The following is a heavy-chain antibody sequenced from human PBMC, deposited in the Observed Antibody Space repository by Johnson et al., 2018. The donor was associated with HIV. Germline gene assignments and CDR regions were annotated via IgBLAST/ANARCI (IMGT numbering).Heavy chain of an antibody. CDR2: ISYAGSNK. J-gene: IGHJ3*02. CDR3: ARDRAIVVAYDAFDI. D-gene: IGHD3-22*01. CDR1: GFTFSSYA. V-gene: IGHV3-30-3*01. Sequence: QVQLVESGGGVVQPGRSLRLSCAASGFTFSSYAMHWVRQAPGKGLEWVAVISYAGSNKHYADSVKGRFTISRDNSKNTLYLQMNSLRPEDTAVYYCARDRAIVVAYDAFDIWGQGTMVTVSS.